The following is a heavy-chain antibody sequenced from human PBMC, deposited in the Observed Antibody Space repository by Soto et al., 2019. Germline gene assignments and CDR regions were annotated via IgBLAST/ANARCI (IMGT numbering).Heavy chain of an antibody. V-gene: IGHV4-4*02. D-gene: IGHD6-13*01. CDR3: AFPATADFDY. J-gene: IGHJ4*02. CDR2: IYHSGPT. Sequence: QVQLQESGPGLVKPSGTLSLTCAVSGGSISSSNWWTWVRQSPGRGLEWIGEIYHSGPTNYSPSLKRRVNIAVDMPTGHLSLTLISVTAGDTAVYYCAFPATADFDYWGKGILVTVSS. CDR1: GGSISSSNW.